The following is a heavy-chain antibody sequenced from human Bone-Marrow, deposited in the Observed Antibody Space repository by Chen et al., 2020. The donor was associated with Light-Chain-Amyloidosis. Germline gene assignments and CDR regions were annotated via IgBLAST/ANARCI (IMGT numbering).Heavy chain of an antibody. Sequence: EVQLVESGGGLIQPGGSLRLSCAASGFTVSSNHMSWVRQAPGKGLEWVSVIYSGGSTYYADSVKGRFTISRDNSKNTLYLQMNSLRAEDTAVYYCARPDTAMVTGYYYYGMDVWGQGTTVTVSS. J-gene: IGHJ6*02. CDR3: ARPDTAMVTGYYYYGMDV. CDR2: IYSGGST. CDR1: GFTVSSNH. V-gene: IGHV3-53*01. D-gene: IGHD5-18*01.